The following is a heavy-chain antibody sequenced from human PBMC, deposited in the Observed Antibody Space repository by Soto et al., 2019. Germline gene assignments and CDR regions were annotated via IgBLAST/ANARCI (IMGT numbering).Heavy chain of an antibody. CDR2: ISAHNGNT. Sequence: QVHLVQSGAEVKKPGASVKVSCKGSGYCFTTYGITWVRQAPGQGLEWMAWISAHNGNTNYAQKLQVRVTVTRDTSTSTAYMELRSLRSDDTAVYYCARGRYGDYWGQGALVTVSS. V-gene: IGHV1-18*01. D-gene: IGHD1-1*01. CDR1: GYCFTTYG. CDR3: ARGRYGDY. J-gene: IGHJ4*02.